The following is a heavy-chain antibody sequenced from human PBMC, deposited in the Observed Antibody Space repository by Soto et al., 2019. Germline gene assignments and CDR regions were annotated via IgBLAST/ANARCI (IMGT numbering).Heavy chain of an antibody. D-gene: IGHD6-13*01. Sequence: GGSLRLSCAASGFTFSTYAMHWVRQAPGKGLEWVAVIWYDGSDKYYADSVKGRFTISRDNSRNTLYLQMNSLRAGDTAVYYCAGQYAAAGTHYYYYGTDVWGQGTTVTVSS. V-gene: IGHV3-33*01. CDR1: GFTFSTYA. J-gene: IGHJ6*02. CDR2: IWYDGSDK. CDR3: AGQYAAAGTHYYYYGTDV.